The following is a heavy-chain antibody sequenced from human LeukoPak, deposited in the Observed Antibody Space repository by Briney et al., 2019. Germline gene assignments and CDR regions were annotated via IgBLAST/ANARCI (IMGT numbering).Heavy chain of an antibody. Sequence: SETLSLTCTVSGYSISSGYYWGWIRQPPGKRLEWIGSIYYSGSTYYNPSLKSRVTISVDTSKNQFSLKLSSVTAADTAVYYCARDYYGSGSYYPDYFDYWGQGTLVTVSS. D-gene: IGHD3-10*01. J-gene: IGHJ4*02. V-gene: IGHV4-38-2*02. CDR3: ARDYYGSGSYYPDYFDY. CDR2: IYYSGST. CDR1: GYSISSGYY.